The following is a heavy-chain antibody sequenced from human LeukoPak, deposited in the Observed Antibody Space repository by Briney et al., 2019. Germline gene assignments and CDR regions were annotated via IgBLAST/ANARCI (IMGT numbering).Heavy chain of an antibody. CDR1: YYSFSDYG. CDR3: AKGPGNNWHGYGERIN. V-gene: IGHV1-18*01. D-gene: IGHD1-1*01. J-gene: IGHJ4*02. CDR2: ISPSSGNT. Sequence: ASVKVSCKASYYSFSDYGITWVRQAPGQGLQWMGWISPSSGNTNYAQKFRGRITMTADSSTTTAYMELTSLTSDDTAVYYCAKGPGNNWHGYGERINWGQGTLVTVSS.